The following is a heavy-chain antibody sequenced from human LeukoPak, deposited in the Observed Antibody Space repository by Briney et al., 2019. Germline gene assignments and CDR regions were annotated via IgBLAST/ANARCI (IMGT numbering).Heavy chain of an antibody. Sequence: QPGGSLRLSCAASGFTVRSNYMSWVRQAPGKGLEWVSIIYSGGSTFYADSVKGRFTISRDNSKNTLYLQMNSLRAEDTAVYYCARGGSYLSAFDIWGQGTMVTVSS. CDR1: GFTVRSNY. CDR3: ARGGSYLSAFDI. D-gene: IGHD1-26*01. J-gene: IGHJ3*02. V-gene: IGHV3-53*01. CDR2: IYSGGST.